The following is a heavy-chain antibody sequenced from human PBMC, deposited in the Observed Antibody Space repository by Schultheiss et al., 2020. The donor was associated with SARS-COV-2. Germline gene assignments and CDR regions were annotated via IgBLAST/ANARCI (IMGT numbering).Heavy chain of an antibody. Sequence: SETLSLTCTVSGGSIRSGGYYWSWIRQHPGKGLEWIGEINHSGSTNYNPSLKSRVTISVDTSKNQFSLKLSSVTAADTAVYYFARFNLLWNAFDIWGQGTKVTVSS. CDR2: INHSGST. D-gene: IGHD2-2*01. CDR3: ARFNLLWNAFDI. V-gene: IGHV4-39*07. CDR1: GGSIRSGGYY. J-gene: IGHJ3*02.